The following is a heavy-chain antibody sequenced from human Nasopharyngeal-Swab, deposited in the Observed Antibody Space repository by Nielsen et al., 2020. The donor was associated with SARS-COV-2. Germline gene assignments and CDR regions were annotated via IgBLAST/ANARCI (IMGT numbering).Heavy chain of an antibody. CDR2: IKPSGGST. V-gene: IGHV1-46*01. D-gene: IGHD3-3*01. CDR3: ARMLPERRGCYDFWSGYLGWFDP. J-gene: IGHJ5*02. CDR1: GYTFTSYY. Sequence: ASVKVSCKASGYTFTSYYMHWVRQAPGQGLEWMGIIKPSGGSTSYAQKFQGRVTMIRDTYTSTVYMELSSLRSEDTAVYYWARMLPERRGCYDFWSGYLGWFDPWGQGTLVTVSS.